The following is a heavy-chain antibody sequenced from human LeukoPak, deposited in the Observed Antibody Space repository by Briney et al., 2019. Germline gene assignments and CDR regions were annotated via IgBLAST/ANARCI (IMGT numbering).Heavy chain of an antibody. CDR1: GFTFTSSA. J-gene: IGHJ4*02. D-gene: IGHD5-18*01. CDR3: AAALGYSYGYYFDY. CDR2: IVVGSGNT. Sequence: GTSVKVSCKASGFTFTSSAVQWVRQARGQRLEWIGWIVVGSGNTNYAQKFQERVTITRDMSTSTAYMELSSLRSEDTAVYYCAAALGYSYGYYFDYWGQGTLVTVSS. V-gene: IGHV1-58*01.